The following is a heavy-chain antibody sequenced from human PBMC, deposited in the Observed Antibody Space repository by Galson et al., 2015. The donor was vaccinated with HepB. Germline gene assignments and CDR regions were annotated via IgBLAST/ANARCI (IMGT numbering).Heavy chain of an antibody. Sequence: SLRLSCAASGFTFRNYGMHWVRQAPGKGLEWVAVIWHDGSNKYYADSVKGRFTISRDNSKNTVDLQMNSLRAEDTAVYYCARMGDSGMIVVVPNAYDIWGQGTMVTVSS. CDR3: ARMGDSGMIVVVPNAYDI. V-gene: IGHV3-33*01. CDR1: GFTFRNYG. CDR2: IWHDGSNK. D-gene: IGHD3-22*01. J-gene: IGHJ3*02.